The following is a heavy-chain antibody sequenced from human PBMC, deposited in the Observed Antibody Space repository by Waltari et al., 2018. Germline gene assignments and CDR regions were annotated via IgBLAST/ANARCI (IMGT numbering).Heavy chain of an antibody. V-gene: IGHV4-39*07. CDR3: ARDIGLWFGQHDY. J-gene: IGHJ4*02. CDR1: GGSISSSSYY. Sequence: QLQLQESGPGLVKPSETLSLTCTVSGGSISSSSYYWGGIRQPPGKGLEWIGGIYYSGSTYYTPSLKSRVTISVDTSKNQFSLKLSSVTAADTAVYYCARDIGLWFGQHDYWGQGTLVTVSS. CDR2: IYYSGST. D-gene: IGHD3-10*01.